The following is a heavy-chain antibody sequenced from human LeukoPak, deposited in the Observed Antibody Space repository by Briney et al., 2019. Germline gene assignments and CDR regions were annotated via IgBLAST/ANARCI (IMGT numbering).Heavy chain of an antibody. CDR1: GGSVSSGSYY. D-gene: IGHD2-15*01. Sequence: SETLSLTCTVSGGSVSSGSYYWRWLRQPPGKGLEWIGYIYYSGSTNYNPSLKSRVTISVDTSKNQFSLKLSSVTAADTAVYYCAREVVVAATSGDYYGMDVWGKGTTVTVSS. CDR3: AREVVVAATSGDYYGMDV. CDR2: IYYSGST. V-gene: IGHV4-61*01. J-gene: IGHJ6*04.